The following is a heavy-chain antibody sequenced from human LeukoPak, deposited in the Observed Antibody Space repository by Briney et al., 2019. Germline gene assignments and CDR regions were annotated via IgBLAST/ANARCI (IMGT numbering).Heavy chain of an antibody. CDR3: AKVSNRIAAAGTYFDY. CDR2: ISGSGGST. CDR1: GFTFSSYA. V-gene: IGHV3-23*01. D-gene: IGHD6-13*01. J-gene: IGHJ4*02. Sequence: PGGSLRLSCAASGFTFSSYAMSWVRQAPGKGLEWVSAISGSGGSTYYADSVKGRFTISRDNSKNTLYLQMNSLRAEDTAVYYCAKVSNRIAAAGTYFDYWGQGTLVTVSS.